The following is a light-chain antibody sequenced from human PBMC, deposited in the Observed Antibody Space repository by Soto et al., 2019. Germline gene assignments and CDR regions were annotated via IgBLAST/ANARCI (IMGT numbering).Light chain of an antibody. CDR2: DVS. CDR3: CSHAGSYTYV. Sequence: QSVLTQPRSLSGSPGQSVTISCTGTISDVGGYNYVSWYQQHPGKAPKLMIYDVSKRPSGVPDRFSGSKSGNTASLTISGLQAEDEADYYCCSHAGSYTYVFGTGTKVTVL. J-gene: IGLJ1*01. V-gene: IGLV2-11*01. CDR1: ISDVGGYNY.